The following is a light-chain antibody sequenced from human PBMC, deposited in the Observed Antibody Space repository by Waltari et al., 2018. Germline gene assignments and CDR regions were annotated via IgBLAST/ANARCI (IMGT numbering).Light chain of an antibody. CDR2: DTS. Sequence: EIVLTQSPGTLSLSPGESATISCRASQSISKYLAWDQQKPDQAPRLLIYDTSTRATGIPDRFSGSGSGTDFSLTISRLEPQDFAVYYCQNYGTLPATFGQGTKVDLK. J-gene: IGKJ1*01. V-gene: IGKV3-20*01. CDR1: QSISKY. CDR3: QNYGTLPAT.